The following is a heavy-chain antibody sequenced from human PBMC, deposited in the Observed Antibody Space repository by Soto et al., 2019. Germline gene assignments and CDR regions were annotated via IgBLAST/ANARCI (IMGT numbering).Heavy chain of an antibody. CDR3: ARAVVVVVAANAFDI. J-gene: IGHJ3*02. Sequence: GGSLRLSCAASGFTFSSYAMHWVRQAPGKGLEWVAVISYDGSNKYYADSVKGRFTISRDNSKTTLYLQMNSLRAEDTAVYYCARAVVVVVAANAFDIWGQGTMVTVSS. CDR1: GFTFSSYA. V-gene: IGHV3-30-3*01. D-gene: IGHD2-15*01. CDR2: ISYDGSNK.